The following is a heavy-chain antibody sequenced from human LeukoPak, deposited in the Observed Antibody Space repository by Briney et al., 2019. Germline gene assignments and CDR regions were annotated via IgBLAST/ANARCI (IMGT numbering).Heavy chain of an antibody. CDR2: IYHSGST. CDR1: GGSISSGGYY. Sequence: PSQTLSLTCTVSGGSISSGGYYWSWIRQPPGKGLEWIGYIYHSGSTNYNPSLKSRVTISVDKSKNQFSLKLSSVTAADTAVYYCARVRWGGVAVERIFDYWGQGTLVTVSS. J-gene: IGHJ4*02. V-gene: IGHV4-30-2*01. D-gene: IGHD6-19*01. CDR3: ARVRWGGVAVERIFDY.